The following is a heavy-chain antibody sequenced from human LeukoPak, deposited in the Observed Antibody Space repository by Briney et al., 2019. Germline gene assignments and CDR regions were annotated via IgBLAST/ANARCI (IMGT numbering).Heavy chain of an antibody. CDR3: ARGPLILWFGELLSPYFDY. D-gene: IGHD3-10*01. CDR2: INHSGST. J-gene: IGHJ4*02. V-gene: IGHV4-34*01. Sequence: PSEILSLTCAVYGGSFSGYYWSWIRQPPGKGLEWIGEINHSGSTNYNPSLKSRVTISVDTSKNQFSLKLSSVTAADTAVYYCARGPLILWFGELLSPYFDYWGQGTLVTVSS. CDR1: GGSFSGYY.